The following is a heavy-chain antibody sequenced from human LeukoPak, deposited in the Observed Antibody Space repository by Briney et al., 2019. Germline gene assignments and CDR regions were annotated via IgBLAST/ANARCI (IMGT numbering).Heavy chain of an antibody. CDR3: ASSGYDYGDYFEVHTNAFDI. D-gene: IGHD4-17*01. J-gene: IGHJ3*02. V-gene: IGHV3-11*01. CDR2: ISSSGSTI. CDR1: GFTFSDYY. Sequence: GGSLRLSCAASGFTFSDYYMSWIRQAPGKGLEWVSYISSSGSTIYYADSVKGRFTISRDNAKNSLYLQMNSLRAEDTAVYYCASSGYDYGDYFEVHTNAFDIWGQGTMVTVSS.